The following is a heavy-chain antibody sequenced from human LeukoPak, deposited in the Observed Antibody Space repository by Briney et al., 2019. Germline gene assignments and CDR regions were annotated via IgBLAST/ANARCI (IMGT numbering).Heavy chain of an antibody. CDR2: IYYSGST. CDR3: ARRYDSSGYYNQGVFDY. Sequence: SETLSLTCTVSGGSISSYYWSWIRQPPGEGLEWTGYIYYSGSTNYNPSLKSRVTISVDTSKNQFSLKLSSVTAADTAVYYCARRYDSSGYYNQGVFDYWGQGTLVTVSS. J-gene: IGHJ4*02. CDR1: GGSISSYY. V-gene: IGHV4-59*08. D-gene: IGHD3-22*01.